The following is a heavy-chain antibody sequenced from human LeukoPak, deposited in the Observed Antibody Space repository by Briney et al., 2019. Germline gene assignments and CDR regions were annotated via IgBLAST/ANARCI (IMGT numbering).Heavy chain of an antibody. CDR1: GFTFSSYA. D-gene: IGHD1-26*01. Sequence: GGSLRLSCAASGFTFSSYATSWVRQAPGKGLEWVSAISGSGGSTYYADSVKGRFTISRDNAKNSLYLQMNSLRAEDTAVYYCARDTVVGATYFDYWGQGTLVTVSS. CDR3: ARDTVVGATYFDY. CDR2: ISGSGGST. V-gene: IGHV3-23*01. J-gene: IGHJ4*02.